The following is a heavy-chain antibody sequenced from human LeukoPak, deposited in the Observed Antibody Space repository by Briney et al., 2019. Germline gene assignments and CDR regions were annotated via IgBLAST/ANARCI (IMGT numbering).Heavy chain of an antibody. Sequence: GGSLRLSCAASGFTFSSYAMSWVRQAPGKGREWVSAISGSGGSTYYADSVKGRFTISRDNSKNTLYLQMNGLRAEDTAVYYCAKDDSSGDFDYWGQGTLVTVSS. J-gene: IGHJ4*02. CDR1: GFTFSSYA. D-gene: IGHD6-19*01. CDR3: AKDDSSGDFDY. CDR2: ISGSGGST. V-gene: IGHV3-23*01.